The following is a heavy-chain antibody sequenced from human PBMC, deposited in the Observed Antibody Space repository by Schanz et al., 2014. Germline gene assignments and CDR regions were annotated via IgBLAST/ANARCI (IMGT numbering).Heavy chain of an antibody. Sequence: VQLLESGGGVVQPGRSLRLSCAASGFAFRSYAMHWVRQAPGKGLEWAALISHDGNNKHYVDSVKGRFTISRDNSKNILTMQMSSLRAEDTALYYCTKGLLPVRALADVFDVWGQGTTVIVSS. V-gene: IGHV3-30-3*01. J-gene: IGHJ3*01. CDR2: ISHDGNNK. D-gene: IGHD2-21*01. CDR3: TKGLLPVRALADVFDV. CDR1: GFAFRSYA.